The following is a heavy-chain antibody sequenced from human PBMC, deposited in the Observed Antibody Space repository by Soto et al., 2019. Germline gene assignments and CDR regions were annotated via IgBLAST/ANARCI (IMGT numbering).Heavy chain of an antibody. CDR3: ARAYPITIFGPAFEGENWSDP. J-gene: IGHJ5*02. CDR2: IIPIFGTA. V-gene: IGHV1-69*01. Sequence: QVQLVQSGAEVKKPGSSVKVSCKASGGTFSSYAISWVRQAPGQGLEWMGGIIPIFGTANYAQKFQGRVTITADESTSTAYMELSSLRSEDTAVYYCARAYPITIFGPAFEGENWSDPWGQGTLVTVSS. CDR1: GGTFSSYA. D-gene: IGHD3-3*01.